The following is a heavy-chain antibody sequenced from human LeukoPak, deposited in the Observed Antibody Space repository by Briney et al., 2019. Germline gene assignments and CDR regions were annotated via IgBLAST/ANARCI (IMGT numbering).Heavy chain of an antibody. V-gene: IGHV3-21*01. CDR1: GFTFNSYS. CDR3: ARDGLLYFGELDF. Sequence: GGSLRLSCAASGFTFNSYSMNWVRQAPGKGLEGVSSIRSDSSYIYYADSVKGRFTISRDNAKSSLHLQMNSLRAEDTAVYYCARDGLLYFGELDFWGQGTLVTVSS. J-gene: IGHJ4*02. CDR2: IRSDSSYI. D-gene: IGHD3-10*01.